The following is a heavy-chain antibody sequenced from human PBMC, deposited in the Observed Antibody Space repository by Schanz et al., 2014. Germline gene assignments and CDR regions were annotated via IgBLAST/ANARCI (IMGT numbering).Heavy chain of an antibody. CDR1: GFIFSGYA. J-gene: IGHJ4*02. Sequence: VQLVESGGGLVKPGGSLRLSCAASGFIFSGYAMSWVRQAPGKGLEWVSGISDRGDGTNYGDSVRGRFTISRDNSRNTVYLQMNNVGVDDTATYYCVKTDAGWRFDYWGQGTLVIVSS. D-gene: IGHD6-19*01. V-gene: IGHV3-23*04. CDR2: ISDRGDGT. CDR3: VKTDAGWRFDY.